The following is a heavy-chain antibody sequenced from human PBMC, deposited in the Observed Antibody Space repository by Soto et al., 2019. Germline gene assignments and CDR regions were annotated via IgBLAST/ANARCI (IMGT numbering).Heavy chain of an antibody. CDR2: IIPIFGTA. CDR1: GGTFSSYA. V-gene: IGHV1-69*01. CDR3: AGRLGYDGSGYYYPEYFQH. Sequence: QVQLVQSGAEVKKPGSSVKVSCKASGGTFSSYAISWVRQAPGQGLEWMGGIIPIFGTANYAQKFQGRVTITAVEYTSTTYMELSSLRFEDTAVYYWAGRLGYDGSGYYYPEYFQHWGQGTLVTVSS. J-gene: IGHJ1*01. D-gene: IGHD3-22*01.